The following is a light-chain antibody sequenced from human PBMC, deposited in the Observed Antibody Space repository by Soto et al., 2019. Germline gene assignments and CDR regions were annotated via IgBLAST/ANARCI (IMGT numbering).Light chain of an antibody. Sequence: DIQMTQSPSSLPASVGDRVTITCQASQDITKHLNWYQQKPWEAPKLLIYDASNLETGVPSRFSGSASGTEFTITISSLQPDDFSTYYFQNYNSYSPMTSDKVTKVEIK. CDR1: QDITKH. J-gene: IGKJ1*01. CDR2: DAS. CDR3: QNYNSYSPMT. V-gene: IGKV1-33*01.